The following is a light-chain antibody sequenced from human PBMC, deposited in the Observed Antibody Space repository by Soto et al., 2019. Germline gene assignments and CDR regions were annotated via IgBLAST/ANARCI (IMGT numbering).Light chain of an antibody. Sequence: QAVVTQPPSASGTPGQRVTISCSGSSSNIGSNTVNWYQQFPGTAPKLLIYSDIQRPSGVPDRFSGSKSGTSASLAISGLQSEDEADYYCATWDDSLNGPVFGGGTKVTVL. CDR2: SDI. V-gene: IGLV1-44*01. CDR3: ATWDDSLNGPV. J-gene: IGLJ3*02. CDR1: SSNIGSNT.